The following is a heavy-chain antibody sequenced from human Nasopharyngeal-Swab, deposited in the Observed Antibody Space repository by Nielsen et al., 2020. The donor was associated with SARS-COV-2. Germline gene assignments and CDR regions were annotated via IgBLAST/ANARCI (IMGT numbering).Heavy chain of an antibody. J-gene: IGHJ6*02. D-gene: IGHD2-2*01. Sequence: SETLSLTCTVSGGSVSSGSYYWKWIRQPPGKGLEWIGYIYYSGSTNYKPSLKSRVTISVDTSKNQFSLNLSSVTAADTAVYYCGRGACSITTCYENVDVWGQGTAVTVSS. CDR3: GRGACSITTCYENVDV. CDR2: IYYSGST. V-gene: IGHV4-61*01. CDR1: GGSVSSGSYY.